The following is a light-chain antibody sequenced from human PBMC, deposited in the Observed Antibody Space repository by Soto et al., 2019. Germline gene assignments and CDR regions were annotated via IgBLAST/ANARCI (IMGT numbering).Light chain of an antibody. CDR2: GAS. CDR3: QQYSDWPLT. J-gene: IGKJ4*01. Sequence: EMVMTQSPATLYVSPGEIATLSCRASQTLYNNLAWYQQKLGQAPRLLIYGASARATDIPARFSGSGSGTEFTLTISGLQSEDFAIYYCQQYSDWPLTFGGGTKVEIK. CDR1: QTLYNN. V-gene: IGKV3-15*01.